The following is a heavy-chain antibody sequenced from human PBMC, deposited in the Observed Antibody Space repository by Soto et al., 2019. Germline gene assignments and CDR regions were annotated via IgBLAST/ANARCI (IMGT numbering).Heavy chain of an antibody. J-gene: IGHJ6*03. V-gene: IGHV3-7*01. CDR1: GFTFSSYW. CDR2: IKQDGSEK. CDR3: ARAGDCSGGSCYFRYYYYYMDV. Sequence: GGSLRLSCAASGFTFSSYWMSWVRQAPGKGLEWVANIKQDGSEKYYVDSVKGRFTISRDNAKNSLYLQMNSLRAEDTAVYYCARAGDCSGGSCYFRYYYYYMDVWGKGTTVTVSS. D-gene: IGHD2-15*01.